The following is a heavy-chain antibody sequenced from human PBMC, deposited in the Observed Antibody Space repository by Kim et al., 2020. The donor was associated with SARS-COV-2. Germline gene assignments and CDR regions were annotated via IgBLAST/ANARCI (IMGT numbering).Heavy chain of an antibody. CDR2: ISSSGSTI. D-gene: IGHD3-10*01. V-gene: IGHV3-48*03. Sequence: GGSLRLSCAASGFTFSSYEMNWVRQAPGKGLEWVSYISSSGSTIYYADSVKGRFTISGDNAKNSLYLQMNSLRAEDTAVYYCARSPPGILWFGELLPHYYFDYWGQGTLVTVSS. CDR3: ARSPPGILWFGELLPHYYFDY. CDR1: GFTFSSYE. J-gene: IGHJ4*02.